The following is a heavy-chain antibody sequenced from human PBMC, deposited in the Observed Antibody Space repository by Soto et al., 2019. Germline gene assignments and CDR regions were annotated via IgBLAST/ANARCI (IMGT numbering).Heavy chain of an antibody. CDR3: ARDYYGSGSASNWFDP. J-gene: IGHJ5*02. D-gene: IGHD3-10*01. CDR1: GYTFTGYY. Sequence: ASVKVSCKASGYTFTGYYMHWVRQAPGQGLEWMGWINPNSGGTNYAQKFQGRVTMTRDTSISTAYMELSRLRSDDTAVYYCARDYYGSGSASNWFDPWGQGTLVTVS. CDR2: INPNSGGT. V-gene: IGHV1-2*02.